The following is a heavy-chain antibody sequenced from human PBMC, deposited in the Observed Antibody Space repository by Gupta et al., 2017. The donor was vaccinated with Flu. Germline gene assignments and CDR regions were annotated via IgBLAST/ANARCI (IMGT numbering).Heavy chain of an antibody. CDR3: AHVLFNWFDP. J-gene: IGHJ5*02. CDR2: IYWDEEK. V-gene: IGHV2-5*02. Sequence: QITLKESGPTLVKPTQTLTLTCTFSVFSLSTSGVGVGWIRQPPGKALEWLALIYWDEEKRYSPSLKSRLKITKDTSKNQVVLTMTKMDPVDTATYDGAHVLFNWFDPGGQGTMVTVYS. D-gene: IGHD2/OR15-2a*01. CDR1: VFSLSTSGVG.